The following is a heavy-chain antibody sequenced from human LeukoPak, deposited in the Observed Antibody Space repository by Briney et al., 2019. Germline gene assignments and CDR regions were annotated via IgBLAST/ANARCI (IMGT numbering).Heavy chain of an antibody. Sequence: GGSLRLSCAASGFTLSSYAMSWVRQAPGKGLEWVSAISGSGGSTYYADSVKGRFTISRDNSKNTLYLQMNSLRAEDTAVYYCAKSGSYYLGYFDYWGQGTLVTVSS. D-gene: IGHD3-10*01. CDR1: GFTLSSYA. J-gene: IGHJ4*02. CDR2: ISGSGGST. CDR3: AKSGSYYLGYFDY. V-gene: IGHV3-23*01.